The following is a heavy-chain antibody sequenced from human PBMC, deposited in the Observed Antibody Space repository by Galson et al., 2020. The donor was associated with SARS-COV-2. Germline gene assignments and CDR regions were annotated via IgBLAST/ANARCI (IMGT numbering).Heavy chain of an antibody. CDR3: ARGEHELTGVDYYYGREV. D-gene: IGHD7-27*01. CDR1: GGSISSYY. CDR2: IYYSGST. V-gene: IGHV4-59*01. J-gene: IGHJ6*02. Sequence: ASETLSLTCTVSGGSISSYYWSWIRQPPGKGLEWIGYIYYSGSTNYNPSLKSRVTISVDTSKNQFSLKLSSVTAADTAVYYCARGEHELTGVDYYYGREVWGQGTTVTVAS.